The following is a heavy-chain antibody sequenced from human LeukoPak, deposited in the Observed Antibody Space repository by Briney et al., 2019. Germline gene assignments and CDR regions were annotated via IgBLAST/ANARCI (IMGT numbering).Heavy chain of an antibody. CDR3: ARRMVATYNWFDP. D-gene: IGHD5-12*01. Sequence: SDTLSLTCTVSGVSISSYSWSWIRQPPGKGLEWIGYIYSSGSTNYNPSLKSRVTISLDTSKNQFSLKLSSVTAADTAVCYCARRMVATYNWFDPWGQGILVTVSS. J-gene: IGHJ5*02. CDR2: IYSSGST. V-gene: IGHV4-4*09. CDR1: GVSISSYS.